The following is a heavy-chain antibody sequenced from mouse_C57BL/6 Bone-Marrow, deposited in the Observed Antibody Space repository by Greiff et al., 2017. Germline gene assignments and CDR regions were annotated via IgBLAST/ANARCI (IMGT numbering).Heavy chain of an antibody. J-gene: IGHJ3*01. CDR2: INPNNGGT. V-gene: IGHV1-26*01. CDR3: SSHPLCYDYDGAY. Sequence: EVQLHQSGPELVKPGASVKISCKASGYTFTDYYMNWVKQSHGKSLEWIGDINPNNGGTSYNQKFKGKATLTVDKSSSTAYMELRSLTSEYSAVYYCSSHPLCYDYDGAYWGQGTLVTVSA. D-gene: IGHD2-4*01. CDR1: GYTFTDYY.